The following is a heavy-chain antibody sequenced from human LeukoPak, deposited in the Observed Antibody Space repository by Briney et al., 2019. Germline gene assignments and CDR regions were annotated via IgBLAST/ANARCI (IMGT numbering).Heavy chain of an antibody. Sequence: SETLSLTCAVYGGSFSGYYWSWIRQPPGKGLEWIGEINHSGSTNYNPSLKSRVTISVDTSKNQFSLKLSSVTAADTAVYYCARNVVRGVINYWGQGALVTVSS. V-gene: IGHV4-34*01. CDR2: INHSGST. CDR3: ARNVVRGVINY. CDR1: GGSFSGYY. J-gene: IGHJ4*02. D-gene: IGHD3-10*01.